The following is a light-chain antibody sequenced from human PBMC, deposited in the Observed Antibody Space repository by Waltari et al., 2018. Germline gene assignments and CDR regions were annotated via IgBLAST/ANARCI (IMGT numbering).Light chain of an antibody. CDR1: QSVSSKY. Sequence: EIVLTQSPGTLSLSPGDRITLSCRASQSVSSKYFAWYQQKPGQAPRLLIYGASSRATGIPDRFSGSGSGTDFTLTISRLEPEDFAVYYCQQYGSSPPISFGQGTRLEIK. CDR3: QQYGSSPPIS. V-gene: IGKV3-20*01. CDR2: GAS. J-gene: IGKJ5*01.